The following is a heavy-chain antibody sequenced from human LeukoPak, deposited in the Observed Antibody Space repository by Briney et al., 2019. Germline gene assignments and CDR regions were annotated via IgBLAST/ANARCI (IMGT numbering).Heavy chain of an antibody. V-gene: IGHV4-34*01. J-gene: IGHJ6*03. Sequence: PSETLSLTCAVYGGSFSGYYWSWIRQPPGKGPEWIGEINHSGSTNYNPSLKSRVTISVDTSKNQFSLKLSSVTAADTAVYYCASRYCSSTSCRGSYYYYYYYMDVWGKGTTVTVSS. CDR3: ASRYCSSTSCRGSYYYYYYYMDV. CDR2: INHSGST. CDR1: GGSFSGYY. D-gene: IGHD2-2*01.